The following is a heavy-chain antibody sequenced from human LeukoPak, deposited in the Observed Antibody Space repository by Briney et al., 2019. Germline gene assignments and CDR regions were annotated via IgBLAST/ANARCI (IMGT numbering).Heavy chain of an antibody. CDR2: ISGSGGST. D-gene: IGHD6-13*01. J-gene: IGHJ5*02. CDR1: GVTFSSYT. Sequence: GGSLRLSCAASGVTFSSYTMSWVRQAPGKGLDWVSAISGSGGSTYYADSVKGRFTISRDNSKNTLYLQMNSLRAEDTAVYYCAKESYSSSWYGRSAGGWFDPWGQGTLVTVSS. CDR3: AKESYSSSWYGRSAGGWFDP. V-gene: IGHV3-23*01.